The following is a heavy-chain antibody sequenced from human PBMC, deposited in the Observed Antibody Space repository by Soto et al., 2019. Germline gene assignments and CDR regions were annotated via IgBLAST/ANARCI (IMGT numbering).Heavy chain of an antibody. Sequence: SETLSLTCTVSGGSISSGDYYWSWIRQHAGKGLEWIGTIYFSGTTYYNPSLKRRVTISVDTSKNQFSLNLSSVTAADTAVYYCARRDRSGFSYWLDTWGQGTLVTVSS. CDR3: ARRDRSGFSYWLDT. CDR2: IYFSGTT. D-gene: IGHD3-22*01. V-gene: IGHV4-31*03. J-gene: IGHJ5*02. CDR1: GGSISSGDYY.